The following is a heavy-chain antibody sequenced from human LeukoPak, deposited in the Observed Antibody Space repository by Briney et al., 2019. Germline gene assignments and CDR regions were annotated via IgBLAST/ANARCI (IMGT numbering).Heavy chain of an antibody. CDR3: ARESGLYGSGSRY. V-gene: IGHV1-8*02. CDR1: GYTFADYY. CDR2: MNPNSGNT. J-gene: IGHJ4*02. Sequence: ASVKVSCKASGYTFADYYIHWVRQATGQGLEWMGWMNPNSGNTGYAQRFQGRVTMTRTTSINTAYMELSSLRSDDTAVYYCARESGLYGSGSRYWGQGTLVTVSS. D-gene: IGHD3-10*01.